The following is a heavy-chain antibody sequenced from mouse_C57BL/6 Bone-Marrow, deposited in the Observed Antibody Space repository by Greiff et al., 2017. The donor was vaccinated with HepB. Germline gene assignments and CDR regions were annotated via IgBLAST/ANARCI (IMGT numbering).Heavy chain of an antibody. CDR1: GYTFTSYG. V-gene: IGHV1-81*01. CDR3: ARGGTPFAY. Sequence: QLQQSGAELARPGASVKLSCKASGYTFTSYGISWVKQRTGQGLEWIGEIYPRSGNTYYNEKFKGKATLTADKSSSTAYMELRSLTSEDSAVYFCARGGTPFAYWGQGTLVTVSA. D-gene: IGHD2-14*01. J-gene: IGHJ3*01. CDR2: IYPRSGNT.